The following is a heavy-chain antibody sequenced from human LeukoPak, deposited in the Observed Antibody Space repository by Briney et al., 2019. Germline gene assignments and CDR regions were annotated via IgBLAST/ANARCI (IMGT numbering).Heavy chain of an antibody. CDR3: ARQTWIELWHFDY. CDR2: AHSSGST. Sequence: PSETLSLTCTVSGGSISSTNHYWGWIRQPPGKGLECIGSAHSSGSTYYNPSLKSRVTISVETSKNKFSLKVSSVTAADTAVYYCARQTWIELWHFDYWGQGALVTVSS. J-gene: IGHJ4*02. CDR1: GGSISSTNHY. V-gene: IGHV4-39*01. D-gene: IGHD5-18*01.